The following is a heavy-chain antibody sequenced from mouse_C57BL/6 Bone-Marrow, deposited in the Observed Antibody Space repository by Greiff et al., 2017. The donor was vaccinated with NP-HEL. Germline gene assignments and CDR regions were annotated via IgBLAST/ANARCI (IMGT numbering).Heavy chain of an antibody. Sequence: EVQLMESGPELVKPGASVKIPCKASGYTFTDYNMDWVKQSHGKSLEWIGDINPNNGGTIYNQKFKGKATLTVDKSSSTAYMELRSLTSEDTAVYYCARTPYGYVLAMDYWGQGTSVTVSS. J-gene: IGHJ4*01. D-gene: IGHD2-2*01. CDR3: ARTPYGYVLAMDY. V-gene: IGHV1-18*01. CDR2: INPNNGGT. CDR1: GYTFTDYN.